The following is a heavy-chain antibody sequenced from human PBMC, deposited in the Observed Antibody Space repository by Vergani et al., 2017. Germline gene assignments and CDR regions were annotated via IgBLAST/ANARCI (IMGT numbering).Heavy chain of an antibody. CDR2: IYPADSDT. CDR1: EYSFGNYW. CDR3: ARHTTYTDS. J-gene: IGHJ4*02. Sequence: EVELVQSGPEMRKPGESVKISCKGSEYSFGNYWIGWVRQMPGKGLEWMGIIYPADSDTRYSPSFQGQVTISADKSISTAFLQWDSLKASDTALYYCARHTTYTDSLGQGTLVTVSS. D-gene: IGHD1-1*01. V-gene: IGHV5-51*01.